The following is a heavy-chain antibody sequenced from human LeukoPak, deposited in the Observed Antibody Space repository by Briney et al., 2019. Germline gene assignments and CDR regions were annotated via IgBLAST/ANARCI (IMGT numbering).Heavy chain of an antibody. D-gene: IGHD1-26*01. CDR1: EFTFSSYA. J-gene: IGHJ4*02. CDR2: ISSDGSYK. V-gene: IGHV3-30*04. CDR3: ARDGKSEYYFDY. Sequence: GGSLRLSCAASEFTFSSYALHWVRQAPGKGLEWAAVISSDGSYKYYADSVKGRFTISRDNSKSTLYLQMNSLRAEDTAVYYCARDGKSEYYFDYWGQGTLVTVSS.